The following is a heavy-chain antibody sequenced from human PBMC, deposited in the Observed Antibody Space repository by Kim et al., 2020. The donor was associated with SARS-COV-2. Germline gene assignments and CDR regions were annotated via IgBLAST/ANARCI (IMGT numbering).Heavy chain of an antibody. CDR1: GFTFSSYT. V-gene: IGHV3-30*04. Sequence: GGSLRLSCAASGFTFSSYTMHWVRQAPGKGLEWVAVISYDGSNKYYADSVKGRFTISRDNSKNTLYLQMNSLRAEDTAVYYCARDGDAATIGDGYYYYGMDVWGQGTTVTVSS. CDR2: ISYDGSNK. D-gene: IGHD5-12*01. CDR3: ARDGDAATIGDGYYYYGMDV. J-gene: IGHJ6*02.